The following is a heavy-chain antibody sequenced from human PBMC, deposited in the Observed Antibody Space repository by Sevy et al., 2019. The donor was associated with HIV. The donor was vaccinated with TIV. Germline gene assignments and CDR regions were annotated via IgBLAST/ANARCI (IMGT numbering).Heavy chain of an antibody. J-gene: IGHJ4*02. CDR2: IYHTGST. Sequence: SETLSLTCAVSGYSISSGYYWGWIRQPPGKGLEWIGSIYHTGSTYDNPSLKSRVAISVDTSKNHFSLKLSSVTAADTAVYFCGRHVIYAVVYFDYWGQGTLVTVSS. V-gene: IGHV4-38-2*01. CDR3: GRHVIYAVVYFDY. CDR1: GYSISSGYY. D-gene: IGHD2-15*01.